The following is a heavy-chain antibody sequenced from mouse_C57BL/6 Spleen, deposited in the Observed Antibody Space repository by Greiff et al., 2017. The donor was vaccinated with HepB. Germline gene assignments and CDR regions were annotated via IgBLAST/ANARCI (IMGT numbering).Heavy chain of an antibody. V-gene: IGHV1-80*01. CDR2: IYPGDGDT. D-gene: IGHD1-1*01. J-gene: IGHJ3*01. Sequence: VKLVESGAELVKPGASVKISCKASGYAFSSYWMNWVKQRPGKGLEWIGQIYPGDGDTNYNGKFKGKATLTADKSSSTAYMQLSSLTSEDSAVYFCARSEGFYYYGSSYVWFAYWGQGTLVTVSA. CDR3: ARSEGFYYYGSSYVWFAY. CDR1: GYAFSSYW.